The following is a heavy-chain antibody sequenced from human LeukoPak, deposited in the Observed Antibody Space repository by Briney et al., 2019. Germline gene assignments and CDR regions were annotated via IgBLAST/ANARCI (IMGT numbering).Heavy chain of an antibody. CDR2: IYDSGST. CDR3: ARELGYCSGSSCYHYFDY. V-gene: IGHV4-59*01. Sequence: KPSETLSLTCTVSGGAISSYYWSWIRQSPGKGLKWIGYIYDSGSTNYNPSLKSRVTMSVDTSNNQFSLKLRSVTAADTAVYYCARELGYCSGSSCYHYFDYWGQGTLVTVSS. D-gene: IGHD2-15*01. J-gene: IGHJ4*02. CDR1: GGAISSYY.